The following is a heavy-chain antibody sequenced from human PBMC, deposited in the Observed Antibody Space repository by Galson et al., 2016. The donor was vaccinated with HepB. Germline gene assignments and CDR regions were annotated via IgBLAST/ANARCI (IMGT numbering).Heavy chain of an antibody. Sequence: SLRLSCAASGFSFSDYYMSWIRQAPGKGLECVSYISSSSSTIFYVDSVKGRFTISRDNARNSLLLQMNSLRAEDTAVYYCASGQWGPGALYYFDSWGQGSLVTVSS. D-gene: IGHD6-19*01. CDR2: ISSSSSTI. CDR1: GFSFSDYY. V-gene: IGHV3-11*01. CDR3: ASGQWGPGALYYFDS. J-gene: IGHJ4*02.